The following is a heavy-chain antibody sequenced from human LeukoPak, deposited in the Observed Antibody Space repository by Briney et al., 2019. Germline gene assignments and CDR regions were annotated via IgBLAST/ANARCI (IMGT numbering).Heavy chain of an antibody. D-gene: IGHD2-21*01. CDR2: IIPIFGTA. V-gene: IGHV1-69*05. CDR1: GGTFNSYA. J-gene: IGHJ4*02. CDR3: ARSSSVTIPGYYFDY. Sequence: ASVKVSCKASGGTFNSYAISWVRQAPGQGLEWMGGIIPIFGTANYAQKFQGRVTMTTDTSKSTAYMELRSLRSDDTAVYYCARSSSVTIPGYYFDYWGQGTLVTVSS.